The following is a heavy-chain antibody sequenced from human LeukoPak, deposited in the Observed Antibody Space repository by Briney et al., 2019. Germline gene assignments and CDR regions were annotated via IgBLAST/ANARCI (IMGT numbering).Heavy chain of an antibody. D-gene: IGHD3-10*01. V-gene: IGHV1-24*01. Sequence: GASVKVSCKVSGYTLTELSMHWVRQAPGKGLEWMGGFDPEDGETIYAQKFQGRVTMTEDTSTDTAYMELSSLRSEDTAVYYCARDFNTMVRGVMPVAFDIWGQGTMVTVSS. CDR2: FDPEDGET. CDR1: GYTLTELS. CDR3: ARDFNTMVRGVMPVAFDI. J-gene: IGHJ3*02.